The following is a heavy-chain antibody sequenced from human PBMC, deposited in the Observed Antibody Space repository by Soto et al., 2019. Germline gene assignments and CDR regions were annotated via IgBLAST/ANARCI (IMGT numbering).Heavy chain of an antibody. CDR3: AHRRSLGLFDF. V-gene: IGHV2-5*02. Sequence: QITLKESGPTLVKPTQTLTLTCTFSGFSLTTSGVGVDWIRQPPGKALEWLALIYWDVDKFYSPSLRSRLTITMDTSRNQVVLTMTIMDPVDTATYYCAHRRSLGLFDFWGQGTLVTVSS. J-gene: IGHJ4*02. CDR2: IYWDVDK. CDR1: GFSLTTSGVG.